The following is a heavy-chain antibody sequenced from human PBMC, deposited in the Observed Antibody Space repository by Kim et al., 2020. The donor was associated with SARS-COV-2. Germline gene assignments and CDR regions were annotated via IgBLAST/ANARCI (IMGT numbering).Heavy chain of an antibody. D-gene: IGHD3-3*01. Sequence: SETLSLTCTVSGGSISSSSYYWGWIRQPPGKGLEWIGSIYYSGSTYYNPSLKSRVTISVDTSKNQFSLKLSSVTAADTAVYYCARTVADFWSGPNAFDI. J-gene: IGHJ3*02. CDR2: IYYSGST. CDR1: GGSISSSSYY. CDR3: ARTVADFWSGPNAFDI. V-gene: IGHV4-39*01.